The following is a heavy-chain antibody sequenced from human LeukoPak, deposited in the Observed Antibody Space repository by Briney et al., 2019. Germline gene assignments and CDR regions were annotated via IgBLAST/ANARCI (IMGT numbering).Heavy chain of an antibody. Sequence: SETLSLTCTVSGGSISSSSYYWSWIRQHPGKGLEWIGYIYYSGSTYYNPSLKSRVTMSVDMSKNQFSLKLSSVTAADTAVYYCARVGNHGDYWYFDLWGRGTLVTVSS. V-gene: IGHV4-31*03. J-gene: IGHJ2*01. CDR2: IYYSGST. CDR1: GGSISSSSYY. CDR3: ARVGNHGDYWYFDL. D-gene: IGHD4-17*01.